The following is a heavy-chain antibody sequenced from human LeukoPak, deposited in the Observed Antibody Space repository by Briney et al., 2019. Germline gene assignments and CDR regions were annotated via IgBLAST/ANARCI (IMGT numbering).Heavy chain of an antibody. CDR2: IYYSGTT. Sequence: SETLSLTCTVSGGSISSSSYYWGWLRQPPGKGPEWIGSIYYSGTTNYNPSLKSRVTISVDTSRNQFSLKLSSVTAADTAVYYCARLNRRVHYGDSNYFDYWGQGTLVTVSS. CDR3: ARLNRRVHYGDSNYFDY. CDR1: GGSISSSSYY. J-gene: IGHJ4*02. D-gene: IGHD4-17*01. V-gene: IGHV4-39*07.